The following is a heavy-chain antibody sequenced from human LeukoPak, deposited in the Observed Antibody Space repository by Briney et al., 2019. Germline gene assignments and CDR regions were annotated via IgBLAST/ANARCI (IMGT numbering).Heavy chain of an antibody. CDR2: IYYSGST. V-gene: IGHV4-39*07. J-gene: IGHJ4*02. CDR1: GGSISSTSYY. D-gene: IGHD5-18*01. CDR3: ARSEPIQLWLLGY. Sequence: PSETLSLTCTVSGGSISSTSYYWGWIRQPPGKGLEWIGSIYYSGSTYYNPSLKSRVTISVDTSKNQFSLKLSSVTAADTAMYYCARSEPIQLWLLGYWGQGTLVTVSS.